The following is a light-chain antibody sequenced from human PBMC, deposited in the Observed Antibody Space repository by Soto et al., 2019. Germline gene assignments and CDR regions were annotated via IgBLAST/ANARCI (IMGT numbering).Light chain of an antibody. CDR1: QSITSW. J-gene: IGKJ1*01. Sequence: DIHMTPSTSTLSSSVGDRSTITCRAIQSITSWLAWYQQKPGKDTKLLIHKASSLESGVKSRFSGSGSGTEFTLTISSMQPDDFATYYCKPYNSYPWTLGQGTKLDIK. V-gene: IGKV1-5*03. CDR2: KAS. CDR3: KPYNSYPWT.